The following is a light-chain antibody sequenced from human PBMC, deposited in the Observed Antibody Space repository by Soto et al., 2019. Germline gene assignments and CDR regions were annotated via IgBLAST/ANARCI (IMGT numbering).Light chain of an antibody. CDR1: SSDFGSYKF. Sequence: QSVLTQPASVSGSPGQSVTISCTGTSSDFGSYKFVSWYQRHPGKVPKVIIYETSKRPSGVSDRFSGSKSGNTASLTISGLQAEDEADYYCFSFTITNTHVFGSGTKVTVL. V-gene: IGLV2-23*01. J-gene: IGLJ1*01. CDR2: ETS. CDR3: FSFTITNTHV.